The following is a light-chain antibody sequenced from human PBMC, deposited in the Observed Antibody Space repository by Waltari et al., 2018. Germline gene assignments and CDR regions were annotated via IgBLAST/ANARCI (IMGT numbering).Light chain of an antibody. CDR1: QSLLHSDGYNY. CDR3: MQALQTPKT. Sequence: DIVMTQSPLSLPVTPGEPASISCRSSQSLLHSDGYNYLDWYLQKPGQSPQLLIYLGSNRASGVPDRFSGSTSGTDFTLKISRVEAEDVGVYYCMQALQTPKTFGQGTNLESK. V-gene: IGKV2-28*01. CDR2: LGS. J-gene: IGKJ2*01.